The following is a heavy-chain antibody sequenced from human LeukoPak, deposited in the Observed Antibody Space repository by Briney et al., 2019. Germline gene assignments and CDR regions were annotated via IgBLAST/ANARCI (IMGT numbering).Heavy chain of an antibody. J-gene: IGHJ6*03. V-gene: IGHV4-61*02. CDR3: ARLRYPNYYYYMDV. CDR1: GGSISSGGYY. CDR2: IYTSGST. Sequence: PSQTLSLTCTVSGGSISSGGYYWSWIRQPPGKGLEWIGRIYTSGSTNYNPSLKSRVTMSVDTSKNQFSLKLSSVTAADTAVYYCARLRYPNYYYYMDVWGKGTTVTVSS. D-gene: IGHD3-9*01.